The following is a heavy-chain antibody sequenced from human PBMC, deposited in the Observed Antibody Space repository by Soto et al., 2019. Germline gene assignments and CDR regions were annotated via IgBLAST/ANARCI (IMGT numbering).Heavy chain of an antibody. CDR2: IYHSGST. V-gene: IGHV4-38-2*01. J-gene: IGHJ6*02. Sequence: SETLSLTCAVSGYSISSGYYWGWIRQPPGKGLEWIGSIYHSGSTYYNPSLKSRVTISVDTSKNQFSLKLSSVTAADTAVYYCARGYCSSTSCNHGMDVWGQGTTVTVSS. D-gene: IGHD2-2*01. CDR3: ARGYCSSTSCNHGMDV. CDR1: GYSISSGYY.